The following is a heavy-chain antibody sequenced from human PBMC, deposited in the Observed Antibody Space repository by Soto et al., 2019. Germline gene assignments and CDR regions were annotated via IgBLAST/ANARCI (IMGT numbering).Heavy chain of an antibody. CDR1: GYTFTSYA. CDR2: INAGNGNT. V-gene: IGHV1-3*01. CDR3: ASYDSSGYYYGLGYYYYGMDV. J-gene: IGHJ6*02. D-gene: IGHD3-22*01. Sequence: ASVKVSCKASGYTFTSYAMHWVRQAPGQRLEWMGWINAGNGNTKYSQKFQGRVTVTRDTSASTAYMELSSLRSEDTAVYYCASYDSSGYYYGLGYYYYGMDVWGQGTTVTVSS.